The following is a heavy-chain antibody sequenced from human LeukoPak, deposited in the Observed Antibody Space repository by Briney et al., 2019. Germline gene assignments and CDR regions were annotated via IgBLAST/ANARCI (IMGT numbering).Heavy chain of an antibody. J-gene: IGHJ5*02. CDR2: ISWNSGSI. V-gene: IGHV3-9*01. Sequence: GRSLRLSCAASGFTFDDYAMHWVRQAPGKGLEWVSGISWNSGSIGYADSVKGRFTISRDNAKNSLYLQMNSLRAEDTALYYCAKDGYSSGWYLGSNWFDPWGQGTLATVSS. D-gene: IGHD6-19*01. CDR3: AKDGYSSGWYLGSNWFDP. CDR1: GFTFDDYA.